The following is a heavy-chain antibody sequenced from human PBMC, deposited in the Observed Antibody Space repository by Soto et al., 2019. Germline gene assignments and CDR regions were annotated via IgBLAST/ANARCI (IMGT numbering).Heavy chain of an antibody. V-gene: IGHV4-61*01. Sequence: QVQLQESGPGLVKPSETLSLTCTVSGGSISLERFYWTWIRQPPGKGLEWIGYVSHTGATNYNPSRQSRVDISVDTPRNQFSLKLRSLTAADTPVYFCAREFSSAHITYYDFWGQGTLVSVSA. CDR3: AREFSSAHITYYDF. CDR1: GGSISLERFY. J-gene: IGHJ4*02. CDR2: VSHTGAT.